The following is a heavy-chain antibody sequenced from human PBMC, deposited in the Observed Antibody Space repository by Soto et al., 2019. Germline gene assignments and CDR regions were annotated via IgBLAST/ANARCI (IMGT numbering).Heavy chain of an antibody. V-gene: IGHV1-69*02. CDR1: GGTFSSYT. Sequence: QVQLVQSGAEVKKPGSSVKVSCKASGGTFSSYTISWVRQAPGQGLEWMGRIIPILGIANYAQKFQGRVTITADKSTSTAYMELSSLRSEDTAVYYCARGADMIAHYFDYWGQGTLVTVSS. D-gene: IGHD3-22*01. CDR3: ARGADMIAHYFDY. CDR2: IIPILGIA. J-gene: IGHJ4*02.